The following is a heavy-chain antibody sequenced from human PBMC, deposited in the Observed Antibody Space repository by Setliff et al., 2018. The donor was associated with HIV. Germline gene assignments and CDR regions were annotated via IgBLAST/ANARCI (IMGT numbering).Heavy chain of an antibody. Sequence: GGSLRLSCAASGFTFSSYEMNWVRQAPGKGLEWVSYISSSGGTIYYADSVKGRFTISRDNAKKSLYLQMKSLRADDTAFYYCARAFSGYYFDYWGQGTPVTVSS. CDR2: ISSSGGTI. CDR3: ARAFSGYYFDY. CDR1: GFTFSSYE. V-gene: IGHV3-48*03. J-gene: IGHJ4*02. D-gene: IGHD3-3*01.